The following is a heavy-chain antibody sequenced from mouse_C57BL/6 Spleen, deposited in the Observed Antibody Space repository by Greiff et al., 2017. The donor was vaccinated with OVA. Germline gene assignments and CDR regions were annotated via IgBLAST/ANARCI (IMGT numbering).Heavy chain of an antibody. D-gene: IGHD1-1*01. V-gene: IGHV1-50*01. Sequence: QVQLQQPGAELVKPGASVKLSCKASGYTFTSYWMQWVKQRPGQGLEWIGEIDPSDSYTTYHQKFKGKATLTVDTSSSTAYMQLSSLTSEDSAVYYWARAIAYYYGSSEAWFAYWGQGTLVTVSA. CDR3: ARAIAYYYGSSEAWFAY. CDR1: GYTFTSYW. CDR2: IDPSDSYT. J-gene: IGHJ3*01.